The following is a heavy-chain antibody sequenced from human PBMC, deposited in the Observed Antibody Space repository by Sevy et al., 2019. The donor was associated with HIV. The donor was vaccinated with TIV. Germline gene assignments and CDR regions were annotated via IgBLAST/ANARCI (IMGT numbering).Heavy chain of an antibody. Sequence: SETLSLTCAVSGGSISSGGYSWSWIRQPPGKGLEWIGYIYHSGSTYYNPSLKSRVTISVDRSKNQFSLKLSSVTAADTAMYYCARGIVVVPAAMEGFFDYWGQGTLVTVSS. J-gene: IGHJ4*02. CDR3: ARGIVVVPAAMEGFFDY. CDR2: IYHSGST. V-gene: IGHV4-30-2*01. D-gene: IGHD2-2*01. CDR1: GGSISSGGYS.